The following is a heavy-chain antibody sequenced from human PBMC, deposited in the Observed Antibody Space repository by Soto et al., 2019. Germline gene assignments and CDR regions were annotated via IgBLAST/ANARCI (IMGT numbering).Heavy chain of an antibody. Sequence: PSETLSLTCTVSGDPVSSSSYYWGWIRQPPGRGLEWIGSIYYSGSTYYSPSLETRVIISVDTSKNQFSLKLSSVTAADTAVYYCARGNYDYIWGSYRQYYYYMDVWGKGTTVTSP. CDR2: IYYSGST. CDR3: ARGNYDYIWGSYRQYYYYMDV. V-gene: IGHV4-39*01. CDR1: GDPVSSSSYY. J-gene: IGHJ6*03. D-gene: IGHD3-16*02.